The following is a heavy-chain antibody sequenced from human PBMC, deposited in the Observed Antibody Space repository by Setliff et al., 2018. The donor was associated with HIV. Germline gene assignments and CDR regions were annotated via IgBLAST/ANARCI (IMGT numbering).Heavy chain of an antibody. CDR2: ISSGGDSI. CDR1: GFTFSSFE. D-gene: IGHD5-12*01. J-gene: IGHJ4*02. Sequence: GGSLRLSCAASGFTFSSFEMNWVRQAPGKGLEWLSYISSGGDSIYYADSVKGRFTISRDNAKNSLFLQMNNLRAEDTAVYYCARDWRSGYDLNFDYWGQGTLVTVSS. CDR3: ARDWRSGYDLNFDY. V-gene: IGHV3-48*03.